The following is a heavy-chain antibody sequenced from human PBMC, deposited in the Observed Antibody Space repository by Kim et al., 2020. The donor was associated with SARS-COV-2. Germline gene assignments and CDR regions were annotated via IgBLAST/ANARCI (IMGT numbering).Heavy chain of an antibody. V-gene: IGHV1-69*13. CDR2: IIPIFGTA. D-gene: IGHD6-13*01. Sequence: SVKVSCKASGGTFSSYAISWVRQAPGQGLEWMGGIIPIFGTANYAQKFQGRVTITADESTSTAYMELSSLRSEDTAVYYCARDPIAAAGTEGDDAFDIWGQGTMVTVSS. J-gene: IGHJ3*02. CDR1: GGTFSSYA. CDR3: ARDPIAAAGTEGDDAFDI.